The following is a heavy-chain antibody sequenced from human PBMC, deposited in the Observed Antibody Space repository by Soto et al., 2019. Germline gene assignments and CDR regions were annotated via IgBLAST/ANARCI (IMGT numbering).Heavy chain of an antibody. CDR1: GFTVSSNY. V-gene: IGHV3-66*01. J-gene: IGHJ6*02. Sequence: EVQLVESGGGLVQPGGSLRLSCAASGFTVSSNYMSWVRQAPGKGLEWVSVIYSGGSTYYADSVKGRFTISRDNSKNTLYLQMNSLRAEDTAVYYCASPDPKYYYGMDVWGQGTTASVSS. CDR3: ASPDPKYYYGMDV. CDR2: IYSGGST.